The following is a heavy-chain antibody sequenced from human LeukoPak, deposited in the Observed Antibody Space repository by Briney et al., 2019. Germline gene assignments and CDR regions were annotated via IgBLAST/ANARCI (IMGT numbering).Heavy chain of an antibody. V-gene: IGHV3-23*01. CDR1: GFTFSSYA. J-gene: IGHJ4*02. CDR2: ISGSGDNT. CDR3: TTDDYGDFFDY. Sequence: GGSLRLSCAASGFTFSSYAMNWVRQAPGKGLEWVSIISGSGDNTYYTDSVKGRFTISRDDSKNTLYLQMNSLKTEDTAVYYCTTDDYGDFFDYWGQGTLVTVSS. D-gene: IGHD4-17*01.